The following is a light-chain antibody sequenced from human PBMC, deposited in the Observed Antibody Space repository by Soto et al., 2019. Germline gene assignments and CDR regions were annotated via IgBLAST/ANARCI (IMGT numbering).Light chain of an antibody. CDR1: QSVSSH. CDR3: QQYHNWPPIT. CDR2: GAS. Sequence: PGEGATLSFRASQSVSSHLAWYQHKPGQAPRLLIYGASTRASGIPARFSGSVSETDFTLTISSLQSEESAVYYRQQYHNWPPITFGQGTRLEIK. V-gene: IGKV3-15*01. J-gene: IGKJ5*01.